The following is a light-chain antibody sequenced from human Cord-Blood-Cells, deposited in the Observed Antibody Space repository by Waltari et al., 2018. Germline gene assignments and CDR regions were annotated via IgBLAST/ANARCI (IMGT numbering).Light chain of an antibody. Sequence: QSVLTQPHSVSGAPGQRVTISCTGCSPNIGAGYDVNWYHQLPGTAPKLLIYGNSNRPLGVPDRFSGSKSGTAASLAIAGLQAEDEADYYCQSYDSSLSGSRVVFGGGTKLTVL. J-gene: IGLJ2*01. CDR2: GNS. CDR3: QSYDSSLSGSRVV. CDR1: SPNIGAGYD. V-gene: IGLV1-40*01.